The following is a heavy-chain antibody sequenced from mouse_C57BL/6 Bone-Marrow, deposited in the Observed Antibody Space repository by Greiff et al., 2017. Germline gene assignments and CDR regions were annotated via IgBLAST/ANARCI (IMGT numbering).Heavy chain of an antibody. J-gene: IGHJ2*01. V-gene: IGHV1-42*01. CDR1: GYSFTGYY. CDR2: VNPSTGGT. D-gene: IGHD2-10*02. Sequence: EVQLQESGPELVKPGASVKISCKASGYSFTGYYMNWVKQSPEKSLEWIGEVNPSTGGTTYNQKFKAKATLTVDKSSSTAYMQLKSLTSEDSAVYYCARWGYGYVDYWCQGTTLPVSS. CDR3: ARWGYGYVDY.